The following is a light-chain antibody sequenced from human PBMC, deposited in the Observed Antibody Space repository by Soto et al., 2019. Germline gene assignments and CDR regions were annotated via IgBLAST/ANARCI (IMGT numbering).Light chain of an antibody. J-gene: IGLJ1*01. CDR1: SSDVGAYDF. CDR2: EVS. V-gene: IGLV2-14*03. Sequence: QSALTQPASVSGSPGQSIALSCTETSSDVGAYDFVSWYQQHPDKAPKLLIYEVSNRPSGVSDRFSGSKSVNTATLTISGLQAEDEADYYCSSHTTSNTRVFGTGTKVTVL. CDR3: SSHTTSNTRV.